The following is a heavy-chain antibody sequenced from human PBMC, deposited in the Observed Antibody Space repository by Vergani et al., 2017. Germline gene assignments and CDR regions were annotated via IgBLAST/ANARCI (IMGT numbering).Heavy chain of an antibody. V-gene: IGHV3-23*01. Sequence: EVQLLESGGGLVQPGGSLRLSCAASGFTFSSYAMSWVRQAPGKGLEWVSAISGSGGSTYYADSVKGRFTISRDNSKNTLYLQMNSLRAEDTAVYYCARGDYGGKGGSDYWGQGTLVTVSS. CDR2: ISGSGGST. D-gene: IGHD4-17*01. CDR1: GFTFSSYA. J-gene: IGHJ4*02. CDR3: ARGDYGGKGGSDY.